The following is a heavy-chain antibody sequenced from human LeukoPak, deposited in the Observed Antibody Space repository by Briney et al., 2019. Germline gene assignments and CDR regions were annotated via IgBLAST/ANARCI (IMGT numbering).Heavy chain of an antibody. J-gene: IGHJ5*02. D-gene: IGHD2-8*02. CDR2: INPNSGGT. CDR3: ARGYCTGDSCSGAWFDP. Sequence: ASVKVSCKSSGFTFTAYHIHWVRQAPGQGLEWMGWINPNSGGTNYAQKFQGRVTMTRDTSISTAYIELNRLRSDDTAVYYCARGYCTGDSCSGAWFDPWGRGTLVTVFS. V-gene: IGHV1-2*02. CDR1: GFTFTAYH.